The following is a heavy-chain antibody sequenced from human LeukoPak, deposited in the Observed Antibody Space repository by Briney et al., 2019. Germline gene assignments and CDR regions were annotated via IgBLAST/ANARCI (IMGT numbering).Heavy chain of an antibody. Sequence: LSLTCSVSGDSITGYYWGWIRQAPGKGLEWVSYISSSGSTIYYADSVKGRFTISRDNAKNSLYLQMNSLRAEDTAVYYCARGYSNDYWGQGTLVTVSS. V-gene: IGHV3-11*01. J-gene: IGHJ4*02. CDR3: ARGYSNDY. CDR1: GDSITGYY. D-gene: IGHD6-13*01. CDR2: ISSSGSTI.